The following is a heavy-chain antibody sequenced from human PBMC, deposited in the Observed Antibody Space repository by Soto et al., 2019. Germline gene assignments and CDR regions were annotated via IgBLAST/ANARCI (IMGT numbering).Heavy chain of an antibody. Sequence: SVKVTCKAFGGTFSSYAICWVRQAPGQGLEWMGGIIPMFDSTNYAQKFQGRVTITADESTSTAFMELSSLRSEDTAVYYCARRVVVTSVRDIAYYYYGLDVWGQGTTVTVSS. CDR3: ARRVVVTSVRDIAYYYYGLDV. V-gene: IGHV1-69*13. CDR2: IIPMFDST. D-gene: IGHD2-21*02. J-gene: IGHJ6*02. CDR1: GGTFSSYA.